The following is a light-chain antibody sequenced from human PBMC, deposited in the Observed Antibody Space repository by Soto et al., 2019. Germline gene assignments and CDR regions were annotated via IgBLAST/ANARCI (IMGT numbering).Light chain of an antibody. V-gene: IGLV2-8*01. CDR2: EVS. J-gene: IGLJ2*01. Sequence: QSALTQPPSASGSPGQSVTISCTGTSSDVGGYNYVSWYQQHPGKAPKLMIYEVSKRPSGVPDRFSGSKSGNTASLTVSGVQADDDGDYYYSSYAGSNNMVFGGGTKLTVL. CDR1: SSDVGGYNY. CDR3: SSYAGSNNMV.